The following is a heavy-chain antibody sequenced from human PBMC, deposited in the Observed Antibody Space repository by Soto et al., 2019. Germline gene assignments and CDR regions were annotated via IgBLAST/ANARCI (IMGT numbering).Heavy chain of an antibody. CDR2: IIPIFGTA. J-gene: IGHJ3*02. CDR3: ASRLTLFGDGYNYDAFDI. CDR1: GGTFSSYA. V-gene: IGHV1-69*13. Sequence: SVQVSCKASGGTFSSYAISWVRQAPGQGLEWMGGIIPIFGTANYAQKFQGRVTITADESTSTAYMELSSLRSEDTAVYYCASRLTLFGDGYNYDAFDIWGQGTMVTVSS. D-gene: IGHD5-12*01.